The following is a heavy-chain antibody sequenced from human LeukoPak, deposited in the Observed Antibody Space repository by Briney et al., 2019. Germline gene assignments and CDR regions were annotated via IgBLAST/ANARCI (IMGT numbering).Heavy chain of an antibody. J-gene: IGHJ5*02. D-gene: IGHD3-10*01. V-gene: IGHV4-39*07. Sequence: SETLSLTCTVSGGSISGSSYQWGWIRQPPGNGLEWIGSIYHSGSTYCNPSLNSRVTISVDTSKNQFSLKLNSVTAADTAVYYCAREGTYYYGSGSIGGFDPWGQGTLVTVSS. CDR3: AREGTYYYGSGSIGGFDP. CDR1: GGSISGSSYQ. CDR2: IYHSGST.